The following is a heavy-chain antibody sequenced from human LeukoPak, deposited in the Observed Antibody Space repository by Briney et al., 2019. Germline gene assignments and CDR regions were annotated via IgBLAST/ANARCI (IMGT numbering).Heavy chain of an antibody. CDR1: GYTFTSYY. CDR3: ARDRGVVPAAISPGDYYYYGMDV. Sequence: ASVKVSCKASGYTFTSYYMHWVRQAPGQGLEWMGIINPSGGSTSYAQKFQGRVTMTRDTSTSTVYMELSSLRAEDTAVYYCARDRGVVPAAISPGDYYYYGMDVWGQGTTVTVSS. D-gene: IGHD2-2*02. J-gene: IGHJ6*02. V-gene: IGHV1-46*01. CDR2: INPSGGST.